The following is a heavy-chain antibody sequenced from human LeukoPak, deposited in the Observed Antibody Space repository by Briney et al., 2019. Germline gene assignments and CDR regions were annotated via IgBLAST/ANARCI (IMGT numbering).Heavy chain of an antibody. CDR2: INAGNGNK. CDR1: GYTFPSYA. Sequence: ASVKVSCKASGYTFPSYAMHWVRRAPGQRLEGVGWINAGNGNKKYSQKFQGRVPITRDTSASTAYMELGSLRSEDTAVFYCARDPFLWSGDNWFVPWGQGGLVTVSS. CDR3: ARDPFLWSGDNWFVP. J-gene: IGHJ5*02. V-gene: IGHV1-3*01. D-gene: IGHD3-10*01.